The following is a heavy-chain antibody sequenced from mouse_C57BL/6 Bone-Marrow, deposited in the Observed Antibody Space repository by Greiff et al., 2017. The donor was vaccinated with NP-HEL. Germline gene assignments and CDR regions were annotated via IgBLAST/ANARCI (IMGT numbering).Heavy chain of an antibody. D-gene: IGHD2-3*01. CDR3: ARRVVTTYFDV. J-gene: IGHJ1*03. CDR1: GYTFTNYW. CDR2: IYPGGGYT. Sequence: VQLQQSGAELVRPGTSVKMSCKASGYTFTNYWIGWAKQRPGHGLEWVGDIYPGGGYTNYNEKFKGKATLTADKSSSTAYMQFSSLTSEDSAIYYCARRVVTTYFDVWGTGTTVTVSS. V-gene: IGHV1-63*01.